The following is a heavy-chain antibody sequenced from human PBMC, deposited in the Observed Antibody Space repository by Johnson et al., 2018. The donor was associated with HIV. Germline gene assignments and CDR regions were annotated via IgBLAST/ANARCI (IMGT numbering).Heavy chain of an antibody. D-gene: IGHD3/OR15-3a*01. V-gene: IGHV3-7*02. J-gene: IGHJ3*02. CDR1: GFTFSSYW. CDR2: IKQDGSEK. CDR3: AKGFFELDDAFDI. Sequence: VQLVESGGGLVQPGGSLRLSCAASGFTFSSYWMSWVRQAPGKGLEWVANIKQDGSEKYYADSVKGRFTISRDNSKNTLYLQMNSLRAEDTAVYYCAKGFFELDDAFDIWGQGTMVTVSS.